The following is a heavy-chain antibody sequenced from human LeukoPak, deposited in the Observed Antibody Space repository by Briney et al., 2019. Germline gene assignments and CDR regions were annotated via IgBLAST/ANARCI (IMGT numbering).Heavy chain of an antibody. CDR3: ARVPNGGSYYQTTFDY. D-gene: IGHD1-26*01. J-gene: IGHJ4*02. CDR1: GGSISSGGYY. Sequence: SQTLSLTCTVSGGSISSGGYYWSWIRQPPGKGLEWIGYIYHSGSTYYNPSLKSRVTISVDRSKNQFSLKLSSVTAADTAVYYCARVPNGGSYYQTTFDYWGQGTLVTVSS. CDR2: IYHSGST. V-gene: IGHV4-30-2*01.